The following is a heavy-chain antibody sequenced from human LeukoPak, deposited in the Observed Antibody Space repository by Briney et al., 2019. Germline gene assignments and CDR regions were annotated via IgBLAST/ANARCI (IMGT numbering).Heavy chain of an antibody. CDR2: MNPNSGNT. Sequence: ASVKVSCKASGYTFTSYYMHWVRQAPGQGLEWMGWMNPNSGNTGYAQKFQGRVTMTRNTSISTAYMELSSLRSEDTAVYYCARAIYSSSDHYFDYWGQGTLVTVSS. D-gene: IGHD6-6*01. J-gene: IGHJ4*02. V-gene: IGHV1-8*02. CDR1: GYTFTSYY. CDR3: ARAIYSSSDHYFDY.